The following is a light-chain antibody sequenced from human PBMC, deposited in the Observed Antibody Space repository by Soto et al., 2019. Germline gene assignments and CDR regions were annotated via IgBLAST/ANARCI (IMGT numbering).Light chain of an antibody. CDR1: SGHSSYA. Sequence: QPVLTQSPSASASLGASVKLTCTLSSGHSSYAIAWHQQQPEKGPRYLMKLNSDGSHSKGDGIPDRFSGSSSGAERYLTIPSLQSEDEADYYCQTWGTGTWVFGGGPKLTVL. J-gene: IGLJ3*02. V-gene: IGLV4-69*01. CDR2: LNSDGSH. CDR3: QTWGTGTWV.